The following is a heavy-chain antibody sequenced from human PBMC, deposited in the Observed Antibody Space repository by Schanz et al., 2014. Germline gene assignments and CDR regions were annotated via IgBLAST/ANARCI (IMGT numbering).Heavy chain of an antibody. CDR1: GFTFSDYC. D-gene: IGHD1-1*01. Sequence: EVQLVESGGGLVQPGGSLRLSCTASGFTFSDYCMSWVRQAPGKGPEWATNIKHDGSVKDDVDSVKGRFTISRDNAKNSLFLQMNSLRPEDAADYYCARGRVLESWGQGTLVTVSS. J-gene: IGHJ5*02. CDR3: ARGRVLES. V-gene: IGHV3-7*01. CDR2: IKHDGSVK.